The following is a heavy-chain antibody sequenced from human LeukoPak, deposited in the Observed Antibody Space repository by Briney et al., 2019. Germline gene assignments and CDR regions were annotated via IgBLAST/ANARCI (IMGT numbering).Heavy chain of an antibody. V-gene: IGHV1-2*02. CDR2: INPNSGGT. CDR1: GYTFTGYY. J-gene: IGHJ4*02. D-gene: IGHD3-9*01. CDR3: ARGRRKQRYFEG. Sequence: ASVKVSCKASGYTFTGYYMHWVRQAPGQGLEWMGWINPNSGGTNYAQKFQGRVTMTRNTSISTAYMELSSLRSEDTAVYYCARGRRKQRYFEGWGQGTLVTVSS.